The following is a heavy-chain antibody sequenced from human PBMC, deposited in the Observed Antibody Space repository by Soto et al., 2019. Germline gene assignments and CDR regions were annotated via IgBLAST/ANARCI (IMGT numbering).Heavy chain of an antibody. CDR3: ASHYSYPEGPFDY. J-gene: IGHJ4*02. CDR1: GYSFTNYA. Sequence: ASVKVSCKASGYSFTNYAMHWVRQAPGQGLEWMGWINAGNGNTKYSQKFQGRVTITRDTSASTAYMELSSLRSDDTAVYYCASHYSYPEGPFDYWAQGTLVPVS. CDR2: INAGNGNT. D-gene: IGHD3-10*01. V-gene: IGHV1-3*01.